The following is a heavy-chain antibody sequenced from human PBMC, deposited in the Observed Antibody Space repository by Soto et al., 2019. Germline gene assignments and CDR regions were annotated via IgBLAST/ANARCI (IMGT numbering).Heavy chain of an antibody. Sequence: SETLSLTCAVYGGSFSGYYWTWIRQPPGTGLEWIGEINHSGSTNYNPSLKSRVTISVDTSKNQFSLKLTSVTAADTAVYYCARDKITGLFDYWGQGTLVTXPQ. D-gene: IGHD2-8*02. V-gene: IGHV4-34*01. CDR1: GGSFSGYY. J-gene: IGHJ4*02. CDR2: INHSGST. CDR3: ARDKITGLFDY.